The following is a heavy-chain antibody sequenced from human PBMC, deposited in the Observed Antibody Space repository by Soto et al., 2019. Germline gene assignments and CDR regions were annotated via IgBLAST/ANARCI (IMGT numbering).Heavy chain of an antibody. V-gene: IGHV3-30-3*01. CDR1: GFTFSSYA. CDR3: ARDRLRYNWNDFPYYYYGMDV. CDR2: ISYDGSNK. Sequence: QVQLVESGGGVVQPGRSLRLSCAASGFTFSSYAMHWVRQAPGKGLEWVAVISYDGSNKYYADSVKGRFTISRDNSKNTLYLQMNSLRAEDRGVYYCARDRLRYNWNDFPYYYYGMDVWGQGTTVTVSS. D-gene: IGHD1-1*01. J-gene: IGHJ6*02.